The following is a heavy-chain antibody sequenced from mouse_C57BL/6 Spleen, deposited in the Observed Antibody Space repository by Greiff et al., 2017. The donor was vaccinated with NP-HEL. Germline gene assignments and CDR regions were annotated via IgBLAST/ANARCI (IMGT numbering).Heavy chain of an antibody. Sequence: EVQLQQSGPELVKPGASVKIPCKASGYTFTDYNMDWVKQSHGKSLEWIGDINPNNGGTIYNQKFKGKATLTVAKSSSPADMELRSLTSEDTAVYYCARGGMDYYGSSYWYFDVWGTGTTVTVSS. CDR3: ARGGMDYYGSSYWYFDV. J-gene: IGHJ1*03. V-gene: IGHV1-18*01. CDR2: INPNNGGT. CDR1: GYTFTDYN. D-gene: IGHD1-1*01.